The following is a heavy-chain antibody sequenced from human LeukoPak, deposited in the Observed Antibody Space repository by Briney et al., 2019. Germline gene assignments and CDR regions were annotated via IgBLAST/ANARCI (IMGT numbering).Heavy chain of an antibody. CDR2: INPSDGST. V-gene: IGHV1-46*01. CDR1: GYTFTRYY. D-gene: IGHD5-18*01. Sequence: ASVKVSCKASGYTFTRYYMHWVRQAPGQGLEWMGIINPSDGSTSYAQKSQGRVTMTRDTSTSTVYMEPSSLRSEDTAVYYCARAIEGYSYDYEFDYWGQGTLVTVSS. J-gene: IGHJ4*02. CDR3: ARAIEGYSYDYEFDY.